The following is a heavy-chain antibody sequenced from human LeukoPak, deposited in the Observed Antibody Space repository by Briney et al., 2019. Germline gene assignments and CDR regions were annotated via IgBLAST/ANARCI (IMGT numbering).Heavy chain of an antibody. CDR3: ARYSSSWEFTDY. V-gene: IGHV4-39*01. Sequence: SETLSLTCTVSGGSICSSSYYWGWISQPPGKGLEWIGRIYYSGRTYYNPSLKSRVTISVDTSKNQFSQKLSSVTASDTAVYYCARYSSSWEFTDYWGQGTLVTVSS. CDR1: GGSICSSSYY. J-gene: IGHJ4*02. CDR2: IYYSGRT. D-gene: IGHD6-13*01.